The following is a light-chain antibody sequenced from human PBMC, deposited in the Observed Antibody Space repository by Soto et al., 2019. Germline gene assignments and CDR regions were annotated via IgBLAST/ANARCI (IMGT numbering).Light chain of an antibody. V-gene: IGLV2-14*03. CDR1: RSDVGAYDY. Sequence: QSALTQPASVSGSPGQSITISCTGTRSDVGAYDYVSWYQQHPGEVPKLMIFDVSDRPSGVSNRFSGSKSGNTASLTISGLQAEDEADYYCSSFTTSTSYVFRTGTKLTLL. CDR3: SSFTTSTSYV. J-gene: IGLJ1*01. CDR2: DVS.